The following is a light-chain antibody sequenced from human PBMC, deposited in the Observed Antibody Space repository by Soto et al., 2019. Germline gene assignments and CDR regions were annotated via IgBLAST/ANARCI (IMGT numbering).Light chain of an antibody. Sequence: DIQMTLSPSSVSASVGDRVTITCRASQGISSWLAWYQQKPGKAPKLLIYAASSLQSGVPSRFSASGSGTEFSLTIYSLQADDFATYYCQQYHIYSWTFGQGTKVDIK. CDR3: QQYHIYSWT. CDR2: AAS. J-gene: IGKJ1*01. V-gene: IGKV1D-16*01. CDR1: QGISSW.